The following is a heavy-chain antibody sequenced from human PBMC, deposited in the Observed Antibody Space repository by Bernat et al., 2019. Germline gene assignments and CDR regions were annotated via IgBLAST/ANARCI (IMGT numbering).Heavy chain of an antibody. CDR2: MYYTGST. V-gene: IGHV4-39*01. CDR3: AKRIGVGANDAFDI. J-gene: IGHJ3*02. CDR1: GGSISSSSYY. D-gene: IGHD1-26*01. Sequence: QQRLQESGPGLVKPSETLSLTCTVSGGSISSSSYYWGWIRQPPGKGLEWIGTMYYTGSTYYNPSLKSRVTISVDRSKNQFSLKLNSVTAADTALYDCAKRIGVGANDAFDIWGQGTMVTVSS.